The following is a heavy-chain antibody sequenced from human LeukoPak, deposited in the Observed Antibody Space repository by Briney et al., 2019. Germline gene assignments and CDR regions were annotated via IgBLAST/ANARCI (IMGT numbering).Heavy chain of an antibody. J-gene: IGHJ4*02. Sequence: SETLSLTCTVSGGSISSGSYYWSWIRQPPGKGLEWIGYIYYSGSTNYNPSLKSRVTISVDTSKNQFSLKLSSVTAADTAVYYCARGPPPSGSYSRPFDYRGQGTLVTVSS. V-gene: IGHV4-61*01. D-gene: IGHD1-26*01. CDR2: IYYSGST. CDR3: ARGPPPSGSYSRPFDY. CDR1: GGSISSGSYY.